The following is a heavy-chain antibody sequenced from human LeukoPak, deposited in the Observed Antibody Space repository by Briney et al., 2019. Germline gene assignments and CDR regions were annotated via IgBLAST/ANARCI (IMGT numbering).Heavy chain of an antibody. CDR1: GYTFTSYY. CDR3: ARGPIAARTKNWFDP. J-gene: IGHJ5*02. V-gene: IGHV1-46*01. Sequence: ASVKVSCTASGYTFTSYYMHWVRQAPGQGLEWMGIINPSGGSTSYAQKFQGRVTMTRDMSTSTVYMELSSLRSEDTAVYYCARGPIAARTKNWFDPWGQGTLVTVSS. CDR2: INPSGGST. D-gene: IGHD6-6*01.